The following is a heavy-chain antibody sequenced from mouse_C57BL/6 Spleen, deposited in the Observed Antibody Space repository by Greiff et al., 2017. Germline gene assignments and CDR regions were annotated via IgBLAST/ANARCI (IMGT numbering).Heavy chain of an antibody. J-gene: IGHJ1*03. CDR1: GFTFSDYG. V-gene: IGHV5-17*01. CDR3: ASIYYGNYWYFDV. CDR2: ISSGSSTI. D-gene: IGHD2-1*01. Sequence: EVQGVESGGGLVKPGGSLKLSCAASGFTFSDYGMHWVRQAPEKGLEWVAYISSGSSTIYYADTVKGRFTISRDNAKNTLFLQMTSLRSEDTAMYYCASIYYGNYWYFDVWGTGTTVTVSS.